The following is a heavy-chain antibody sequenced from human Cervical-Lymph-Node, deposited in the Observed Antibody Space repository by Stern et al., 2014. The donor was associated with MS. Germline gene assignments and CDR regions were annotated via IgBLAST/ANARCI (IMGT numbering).Heavy chain of an antibody. J-gene: IGHJ4*02. CDR1: GFNFSNSG. CDR3: SKQGL. CDR2: ISYDGSKK. Sequence: VQLVESGGGVVRPGRSLRLSCEGSGFNFSNSGIDWVRQAPGKGLEWVAVISYDGSKKYYADSVKGRFTISRDNSKNTLFLQMNNMTGDDAAVYFCSKQGLWGQGALVTVSS. V-gene: IGHV3-30*18.